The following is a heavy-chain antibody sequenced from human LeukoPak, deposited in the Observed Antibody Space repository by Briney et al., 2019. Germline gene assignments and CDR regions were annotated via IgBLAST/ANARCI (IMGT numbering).Heavy chain of an antibody. J-gene: IGHJ4*02. V-gene: IGHV3-21*01. Sequence: AGSLSLSCAASGFTFSSYSMNWVRQAPGKGLEWVSSISSSSSYIYYAASVKGRFTMSRDNAKNPLYLQMNSLRAEDTAVYYCASLAAAVKDYWGQGTLVTVSS. CDR2: ISSSSSYI. CDR1: GFTFSSYS. D-gene: IGHD6-13*01. CDR3: ASLAAAVKDY.